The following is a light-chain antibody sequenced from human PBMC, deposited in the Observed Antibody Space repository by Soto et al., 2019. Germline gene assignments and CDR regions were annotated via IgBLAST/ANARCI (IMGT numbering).Light chain of an antibody. CDR3: TSPTPGSLYV. CDR1: CSDVGNYNY. J-gene: IGLJ1*01. Sequence: QSVLTQPASVSGSPGQSITISCTGTCSDVGNYNYVSWYQQYPGRVPKLLIYMVSNRPSGVSNRFSGSKSGNTASLTISGLQAEDEADYFCTSPTPGSLYVFGTGTKVTVL. CDR2: MVS. V-gene: IGLV2-14*01.